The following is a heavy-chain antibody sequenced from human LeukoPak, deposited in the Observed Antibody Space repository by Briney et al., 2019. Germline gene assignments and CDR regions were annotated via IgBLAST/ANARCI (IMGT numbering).Heavy chain of an antibody. J-gene: IGHJ6*02. D-gene: IGHD2-15*01. V-gene: IGHV1-2*02. CDR1: GYTFTGYY. CDR2: INPNSGGT. CDR3: ARDLPQYCSGGSCYDLYYYGMDV. Sequence: ASVNVSCKASGYTFTGYYMHCVRQAPGQGLEWMGWINPNSGGTNYAQKFQGRFTMTRDTSISTAYMELSRLRSDDTAVYYCARDLPQYCSGGSCYDLYYYGMDVWGQGTTVTVSS.